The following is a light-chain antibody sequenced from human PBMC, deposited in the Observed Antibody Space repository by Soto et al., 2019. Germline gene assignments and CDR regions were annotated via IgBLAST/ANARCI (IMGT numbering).Light chain of an antibody. Sequence: EIVMTQSPGTLSLSPGERATLSCRASQSVSSYLAWYQQKPGQPPRLLIYGASTRATGIRARFSGSGSGTVFTLTITTLEPEDFAVYYCQQRSNWPPITFGQGIRREIK. CDR1: QSVSSY. V-gene: IGKV3-11*01. CDR3: QQRSNWPPIT. CDR2: GAS. J-gene: IGKJ5*01.